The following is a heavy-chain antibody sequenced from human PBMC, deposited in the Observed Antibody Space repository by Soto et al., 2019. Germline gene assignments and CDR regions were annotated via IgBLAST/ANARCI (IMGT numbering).Heavy chain of an antibody. D-gene: IGHD3-10*01. J-gene: IGHJ4*02. CDR2: MNPNRGDT. V-gene: IGHV1-8*01. CDR3: ARGELLWFGELLR. CDR1: GYTFTSYE. Sequence: QVQLVQSGAEVKKPGASVKVSCKASGYTFTSYEINWVRQATGQGLEWMGWMNPNRGDTGYAQKFQGGVTMTRNTSISTAYMELSSLRSEETAVYYCARGELLWFGELLRWGQGTLVTVSS.